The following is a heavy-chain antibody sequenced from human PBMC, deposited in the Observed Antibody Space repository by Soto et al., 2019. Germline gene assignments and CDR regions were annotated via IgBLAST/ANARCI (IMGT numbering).Heavy chain of an antibody. D-gene: IGHD3-16*01. CDR2: IYHTENT. V-gene: IGHV4-4*02. Sequence: SETLSHTCAVSGGSSISSNWWTWVRQTPGKGLEWIGEIYHTENTYYNPSLKSRVSISVDTSKNQFSLKLSSVTAADTAVYYCALSLGAPGRLYFDYWGQGPLVTVYS. J-gene: IGHJ4*02. CDR3: ALSLGAPGRLYFDY. CDR1: GGSSISSNW.